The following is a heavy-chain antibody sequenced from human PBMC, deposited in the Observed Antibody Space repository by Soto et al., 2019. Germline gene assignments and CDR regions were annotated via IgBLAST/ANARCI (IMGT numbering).Heavy chain of an antibody. CDR3: ANRGDDFWNGLDP. J-gene: IGHJ5*02. CDR1: GYTFTGYG. V-gene: IGHV1-3*04. D-gene: IGHD3-3*01. Sequence: GASVKVSCKASGYTFTGYGMHWVRQAPGQRLEWMGWINTGNGHTKYSQKFQGRVTITRDTSARTAYMELNSLRSEDTAVYYCANRGDDFWNGLDPWGQGTLVTGSS. CDR2: INTGNGHT.